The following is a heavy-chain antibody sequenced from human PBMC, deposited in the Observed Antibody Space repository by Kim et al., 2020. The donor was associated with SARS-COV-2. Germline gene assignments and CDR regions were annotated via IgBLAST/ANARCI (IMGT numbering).Heavy chain of an antibody. Sequence: GGSLRLSCAASGFTFSTHAMTWVRQAPGKGLEWVSTISHNALYTYYADSVKGRFTISRDNSENTVYLQMNSLRAEDTALYYCTQSNWGSRPADWGLGTLVTVSS. CDR2: ISHNALYT. J-gene: IGHJ4*02. D-gene: IGHD3-16*01. CDR3: TQSNWGSRPAD. V-gene: IGHV3-23*01. CDR1: GFTFSTHA.